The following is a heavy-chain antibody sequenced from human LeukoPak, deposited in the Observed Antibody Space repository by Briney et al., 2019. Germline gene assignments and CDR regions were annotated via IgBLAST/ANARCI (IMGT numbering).Heavy chain of an antibody. CDR1: GFSFSGYG. D-gene: IGHD2-15*01. CDR3: AKDHCSRCSEGDYFDY. J-gene: IGHJ4*02. V-gene: IGHV3-30*02. CDR2: IRSDGSNK. Sequence: PGGSLRLSCAASGFSFSGYGMHWVRQGPGKGLEWVAFIRSDGSNKYYADSVKGRFTVSRDNSKKTLYLQMNSLRGEDTAVYYCAKDHCSRCSEGDYFDYWGQGTLVTVSS.